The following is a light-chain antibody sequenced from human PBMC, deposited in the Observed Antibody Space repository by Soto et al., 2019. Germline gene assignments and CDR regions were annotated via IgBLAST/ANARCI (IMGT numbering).Light chain of an antibody. CDR3: QQYGNSPRVT. J-gene: IGKJ5*01. Sequence: EIVLTQSPGTLSLSPGERATLSCRASQSVFSNYLAWYQQKPGQAPRVLIHDASTRATGIPDRFSGSGSGRYFTLTISRLEPEDFAVYYCQQYGNSPRVTFGQGTRLEIK. V-gene: IGKV3-20*01. CDR2: DAS. CDR1: QSVFSNY.